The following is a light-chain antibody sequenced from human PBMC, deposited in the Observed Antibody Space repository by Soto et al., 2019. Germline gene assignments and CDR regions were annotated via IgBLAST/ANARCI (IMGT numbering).Light chain of an antibody. CDR2: GAS. V-gene: IGKV1-12*01. J-gene: IGKJ5*01. CDR3: QQANSFPIT. CDR1: QGISTW. Sequence: EIQMTQSPSSVSPRVGAGVTTPLRASQGISTWLAWYQQKAGKAPNLLIYGASNLHSGVPSRFSGSGSGTNFTLTISSLQPEDFATYYCQQANSFPITFGQGTRLEIK.